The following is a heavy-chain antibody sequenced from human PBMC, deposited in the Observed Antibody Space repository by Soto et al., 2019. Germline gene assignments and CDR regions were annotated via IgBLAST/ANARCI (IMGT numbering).Heavy chain of an antibody. D-gene: IGHD1-26*01. V-gene: IGHV1-8*01. CDR3: ASGSSGSYPYYYYYGMDV. CDR2: MNPNSGNT. CDR1: GYTFTSYD. J-gene: IGHJ6*02. Sequence: QVQLVQSGAEVKKPGASVKVSCKASGYTFTSYDINWVRQATGQGLEWMGWMNPNSGNTGYAQKFQGRVTMTRNTSIRTAYMELSSLRSEDTAVYYCASGSSGSYPYYYYYGMDVWGQGTTVTVSS.